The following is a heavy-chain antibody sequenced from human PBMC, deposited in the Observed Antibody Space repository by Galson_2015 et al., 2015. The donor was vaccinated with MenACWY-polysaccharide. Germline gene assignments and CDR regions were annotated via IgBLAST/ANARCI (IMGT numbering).Heavy chain of an antibody. J-gene: IGHJ3*02. Sequence: SLRLSCAASGFTFNENAMGWVRQAPGKGLEWVAVIQYDGSNKVYADSVKGRFTISRDNSKNTVFLEMNTLGVEDTAVYYCAREGSRIVFHAFDIWGQGTMVTVSS. D-gene: IGHD2-2*01. CDR2: IQYDGSNK. CDR1: GFTFNENA. V-gene: IGHV3-33*07. CDR3: AREGSRIVFHAFDI.